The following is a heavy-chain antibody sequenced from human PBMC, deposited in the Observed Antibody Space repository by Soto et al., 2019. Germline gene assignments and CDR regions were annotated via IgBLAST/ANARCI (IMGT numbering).Heavy chain of an antibody. CDR2: INPSGGST. D-gene: IGHD3-22*01. CDR3: ARDQGDSSGYYPPAFDI. V-gene: IGHV1-46*01. CDR1: VYTFTSYY. J-gene: IGHJ3*02. Sequence: XSVKVSCKASVYTFTSYYMHWVRQAPGQGLEWMGIINPSGGSTRYAQKFQGRVTMTRDTSTSTVYMELSSLRSEDTAVYYCARDQGDSSGYYPPAFDIWGQGTMVTVSS.